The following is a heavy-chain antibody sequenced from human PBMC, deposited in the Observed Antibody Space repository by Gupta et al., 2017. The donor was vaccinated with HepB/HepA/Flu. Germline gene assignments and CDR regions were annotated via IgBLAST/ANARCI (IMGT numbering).Heavy chain of an antibody. CDR2: IYPDDSDT. Sequence: EVQLVQAGVEVKEPGESLKISCQASGYKFDNYWVAWVRQVPGKGLEWMGIIYPDDSDTRYSSSFQGQVTISVDRANRTAYLQWSSLKASDTGVYFCARHFDLTTPSSLGFWGQGTLVTVSS. J-gene: IGHJ4*02. CDR3: ARHFDLTTPSSLGF. CDR1: GYKFDNYW. V-gene: IGHV5-51*01. D-gene: IGHD3-9*01.